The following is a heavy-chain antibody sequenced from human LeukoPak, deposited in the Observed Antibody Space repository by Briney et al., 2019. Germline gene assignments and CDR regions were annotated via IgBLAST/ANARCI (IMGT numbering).Heavy chain of an antibody. Sequence: GASVRVSCKASGYTFISYGICWVRQAPGQGLEWMGWISAYNGNTNYAQKLQGRVTMTTDTSTSTAYMELRSLRSDDTAVYYCARVRIEQQPYDYLGQGTLVTVSS. V-gene: IGHV1-18*01. CDR1: GYTFISYG. CDR3: ARVRIEQQPYDY. J-gene: IGHJ4*02. D-gene: IGHD6-13*01. CDR2: ISAYNGNT.